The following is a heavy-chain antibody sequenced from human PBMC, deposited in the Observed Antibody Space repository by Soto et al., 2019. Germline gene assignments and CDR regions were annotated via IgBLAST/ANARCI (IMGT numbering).Heavy chain of an antibody. J-gene: IGHJ5*02. D-gene: IGHD3-9*01. CDR2: ISAYNGNT. V-gene: IGHV1-18*01. Sequence: QVQLVQSGAEVKKPGASVKVSCKASGYTFTSYGISWVRQAPGQGLEWMGGISAYNGNTNYAQKRQGRVTMTTDTSTRTAYMELRSLRSDDTAVYYCARRIGRQTGYPPPNWFDPWGQGTLVTVSS. CDR1: GYTFTSYG. CDR3: ARRIGRQTGYPPPNWFDP.